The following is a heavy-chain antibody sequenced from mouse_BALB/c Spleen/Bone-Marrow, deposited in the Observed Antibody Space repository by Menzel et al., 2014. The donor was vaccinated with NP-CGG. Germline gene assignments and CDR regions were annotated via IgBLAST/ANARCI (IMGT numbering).Heavy chain of an antibody. J-gene: IGHJ3*01. CDR1: GFTFSGYT. D-gene: IGHD4-1*01. Sequence: EVKVVDSGGGLVQPGGSLKLSCAASGFTFSGYTMSWVRQTPEKRLEWVAFITNGGGNTYYPDTVKGRFTISRDNAKNTLYLQMSSLKSEDTAIYYCTTLTGTSYWGQGTLVTVSA. V-gene: IGHV5-12-2*01. CDR2: ITNGGGNT. CDR3: TTLTGTSY.